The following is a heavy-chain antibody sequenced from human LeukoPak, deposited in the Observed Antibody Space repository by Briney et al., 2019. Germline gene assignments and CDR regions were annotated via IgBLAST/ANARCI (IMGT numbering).Heavy chain of an antibody. CDR1: GFTFSSYA. CDR3: AKDLYYVGYFDY. Sequence: PGGSLRLSCAASGFTFSSYAMSWVRQAPGKGLEWVSAISGSGGSTYYADSVKGRFTISRDNSKSTLYLQMNSLRAEDTAVYYCAKDLYYVGYFDYWGQGTLVTVSS. J-gene: IGHJ4*02. V-gene: IGHV3-23*01. D-gene: IGHD4-23*01. CDR2: ISGSGGST.